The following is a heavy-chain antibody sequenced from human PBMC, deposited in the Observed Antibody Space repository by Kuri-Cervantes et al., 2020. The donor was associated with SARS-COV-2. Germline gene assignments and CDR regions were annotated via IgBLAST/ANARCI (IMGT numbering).Heavy chain of an antibody. CDR3: ATAEDTARPWYFDL. CDR2: IYYSGST. D-gene: IGHD5-18*01. CDR1: SGSISRSCYY. Sequence: GSLRLSCTVSSGSISRSCYYWDWIRQPPGGRLEWIGNIYYSGSTYYNPSLESRVTISLDTSKNQFSLKLSSVTAADTAVYYCATAEDTARPWYFDLWGRGTLVTVSS. V-gene: IGHV4-39*01. J-gene: IGHJ2*01.